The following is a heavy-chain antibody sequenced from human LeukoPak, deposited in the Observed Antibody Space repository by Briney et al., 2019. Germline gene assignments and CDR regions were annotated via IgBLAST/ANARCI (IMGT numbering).Heavy chain of an antibody. Sequence: KPGGSLRLSCAASGFTFSDYYMGWIRQAPGKGLEWVSYISSSGSTIYYADSVKGRFTISRDNAKNSLYLQMNSLRAEDTAVYYCARDWDYYDSSGYPYYFDYWGQGTLVTVSS. CDR3: ARDWDYYDSSGYPYYFDY. CDR2: ISSSGSTI. J-gene: IGHJ4*02. D-gene: IGHD3-22*01. CDR1: GFTFSDYY. V-gene: IGHV3-11*01.